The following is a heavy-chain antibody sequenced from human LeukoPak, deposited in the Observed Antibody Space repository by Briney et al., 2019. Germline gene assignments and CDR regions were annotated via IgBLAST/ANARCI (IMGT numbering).Heavy chain of an antibody. CDR3: AKAIVVVPAAIDYYYGMDV. Sequence: GGSLRLSCAASGFTFSSYVMSWVRQAPGKGLEWVSAISGSGGSTYYADSVKGRFTISRDNSKNTLYLQMNSLRAEDTAVYYCAKAIVVVPAAIDYYYGMDVWGQGTTVTVSS. J-gene: IGHJ6*02. V-gene: IGHV3-23*01. CDR2: ISGSGGST. CDR1: GFTFSSYV. D-gene: IGHD2-2*01.